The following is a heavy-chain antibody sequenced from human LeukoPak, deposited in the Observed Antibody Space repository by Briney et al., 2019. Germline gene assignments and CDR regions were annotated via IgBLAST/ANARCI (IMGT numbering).Heavy chain of an antibody. V-gene: IGHV1-69*13. J-gene: IGHJ4*02. D-gene: IGHD4-17*01. CDR2: IIPIIGTA. Sequence: PVKVFRKASGGTFSSYAISWVRQAPGQGLEGMGGIIPIIGTANYAQKFQGRVTITADESTSTAYMELSSLRSEDTAVYYCARDVVDYGDYGDYWGQGTLVTVSS. CDR1: GGTFSSYA. CDR3: ARDVVDYGDYGDY.